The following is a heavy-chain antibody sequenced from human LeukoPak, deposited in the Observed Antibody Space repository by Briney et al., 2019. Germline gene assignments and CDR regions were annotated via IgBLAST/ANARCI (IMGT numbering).Heavy chain of an antibody. D-gene: IGHD3-22*01. J-gene: IGHJ4*02. V-gene: IGHV4-39*01. CDR3: ARHGDYYDSSGYITDGY. CDR1: GGSISSSSYN. Sequence: SETLSLTCTVSGGSISSSSYNWGWIRQPPGKGLEWIGSIYYSGSTYYNPSLKSRVTISVDTSKNQFSLKLSSVTTADTAVYYCARHGDYYDSSGYITDGYWGQGTLVTVSS. CDR2: IYYSGST.